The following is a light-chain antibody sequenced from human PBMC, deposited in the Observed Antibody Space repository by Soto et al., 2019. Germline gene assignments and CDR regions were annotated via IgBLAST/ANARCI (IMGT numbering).Light chain of an antibody. CDR1: QSVSSSY. CDR2: GAS. V-gene: IGKV3-20*01. Sequence: EIVLTQSPGTLSLSPGERATLSCRASQSVSSSYLAWYQQKPGQAPRLLIYGASSRATGIPDRFSGSGSGTDFTLTISSLEPDDFAVYYCQQYGSSPQTFGGGTKVEIK. J-gene: IGKJ4*01. CDR3: QQYGSSPQT.